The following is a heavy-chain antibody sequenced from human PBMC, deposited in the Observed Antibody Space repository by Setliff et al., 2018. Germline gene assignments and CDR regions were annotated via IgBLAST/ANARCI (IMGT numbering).Heavy chain of an antibody. Sequence: ASVKVSCKASGYSFLSYGITWVRQAPGQGLEWMGWISAQDGNTIYAQNFQDRVTMTTDTSTSTAYMELRSLRSDDTAVYYCARDSPEMVAPPAAHCFDPRGQGTLVTVSS. CDR3: ARDSPEMVAPPAAHCFDP. CDR1: GYSFLSYG. J-gene: IGHJ5*02. D-gene: IGHD2-15*01. CDR2: ISAQDGNT. V-gene: IGHV1-18*01.